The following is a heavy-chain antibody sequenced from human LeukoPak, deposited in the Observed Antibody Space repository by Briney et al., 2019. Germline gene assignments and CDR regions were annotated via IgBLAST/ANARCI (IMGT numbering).Heavy chain of an antibody. CDR3: ARKVSYYYPYMDV. Sequence: SETLSLTCTVSGGSISSDYWSWIRQPPGKGLEWIGYIYYSGSTNYNPSLKSRVTISVDTSKNQFSLKLSSVTAADTAVYYCARKVSYYYPYMDVWGKGTTVTVSS. J-gene: IGHJ6*03. D-gene: IGHD5/OR15-5a*01. V-gene: IGHV4-59*01. CDR1: GGSISSDY. CDR2: IYYSGST.